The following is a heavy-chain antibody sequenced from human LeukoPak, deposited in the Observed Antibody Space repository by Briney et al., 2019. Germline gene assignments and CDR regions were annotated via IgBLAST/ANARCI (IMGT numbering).Heavy chain of an antibody. CDR2: ISYDGSNK. D-gene: IGHD5-24*01. CDR3: ARGHGA. V-gene: IGHV3-30*07. J-gene: IGHJ5*02. CDR1: GFTFSSYA. Sequence: PGRSLRLSCAASGFTFSSYAMHWVRQAPGKGLEWVAVISYDGSNKYYADSVKGRFTISRDNSKNTLYLQMNSLRADDTAVYYCARGHGAWGQGTLVTVSS.